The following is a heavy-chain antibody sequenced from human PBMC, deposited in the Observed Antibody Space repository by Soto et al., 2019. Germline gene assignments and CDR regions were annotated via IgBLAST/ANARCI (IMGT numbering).Heavy chain of an antibody. D-gene: IGHD4-17*01. CDR1: GFIFSTYG. Sequence: QVQLVECGGGVVQPGRSLRLSCAASGFIFSTYGMHWVRQAPGKGLEWLSVISYDGNNKYYADSVKGRFTISRDNSKNTLWLHMDSLRTEDTAVYYCAKDLLLTTITTVGDWGQGTLVTVSS. J-gene: IGHJ4*02. CDR3: AKDLLLTTITTVGD. CDR2: ISYDGNNK. V-gene: IGHV3-30*18.